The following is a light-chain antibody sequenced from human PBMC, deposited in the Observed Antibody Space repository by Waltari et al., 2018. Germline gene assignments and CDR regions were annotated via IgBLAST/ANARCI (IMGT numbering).Light chain of an antibody. CDR2: AAS. J-gene: IGKJ2*01. CDR3: QQSYSSLYT. CDR1: QRISNF. Sequence: DIQMTQSPSSLSASVGDRVTITCRASQRISNFLNVYQQKPGKAPKLLIYAASSLQSGVPSRFSASGSGTDFTLTISSLQPEDFATYFCQQSYSSLYTFGQGTKLEI. V-gene: IGKV1-39*01.